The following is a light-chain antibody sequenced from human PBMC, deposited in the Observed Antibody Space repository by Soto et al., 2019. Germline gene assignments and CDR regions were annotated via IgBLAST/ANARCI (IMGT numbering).Light chain of an antibody. Sequence: EIVLTQSPGTLSLSPGERATLSCRASQSLSSTYLAWYQQKPGQAPRLLIYGESSRATGIPDRFSGSGSGTDFTLTISRLEPEDFAVYYCQQYGSSPRTFGQGTKVEIK. CDR2: GES. J-gene: IGKJ1*01. CDR1: QSLSSTY. V-gene: IGKV3-20*01. CDR3: QQYGSSPRT.